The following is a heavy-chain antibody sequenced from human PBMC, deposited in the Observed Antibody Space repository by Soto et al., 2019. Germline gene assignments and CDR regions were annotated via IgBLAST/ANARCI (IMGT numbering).Heavy chain of an antibody. CDR3: AGGPGVARNY. Sequence: QLQLQESGSGLVKPSQTLSLTCAVSGGSISSGGYSWSWIRQPPGKGLDWIGYIYHSGSTHYNPSLKSRVTLSVDRSNNQFSLMLSSVPAAATAVYFCAGGPGVARNYWGEGTLVTVSS. CDR1: GGSISSGGYS. J-gene: IGHJ4*02. V-gene: IGHV4-30-2*01. CDR2: IYHSGST. D-gene: IGHD5-12*01.